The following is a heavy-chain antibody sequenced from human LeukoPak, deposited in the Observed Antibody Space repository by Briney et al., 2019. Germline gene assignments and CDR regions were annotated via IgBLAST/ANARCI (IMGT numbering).Heavy chain of an antibody. CDR3: ARGRTFDN. Sequence: SDTQSLTCTVSGGSISSYYWSWVRQPPGKGLEWIGNIYDRGSTKYNPSLKSRVTISVDTSKNQFSLRLSSVTAADTAVYYCARGRTFDNWGQGTLVTVSS. J-gene: IGHJ4*02. V-gene: IGHV4-59*07. CDR1: GGSISSYY. CDR2: IYDRGST.